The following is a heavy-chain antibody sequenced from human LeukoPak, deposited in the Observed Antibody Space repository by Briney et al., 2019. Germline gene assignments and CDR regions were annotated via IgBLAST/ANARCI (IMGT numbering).Heavy chain of an antibody. V-gene: IGHV1-69*13. J-gene: IGHJ4*02. CDR2: IIPIFGTA. Sequence: SVTVSCKASGGTFSSYAISWVRQAPGQGLEWMGGIIPIFGTANYAQKFQGRVTITADESTSTAYMELSSLRSEDTAVYYCARDRHPPLGMTTVTTSFDYWGQGTRVTVSS. D-gene: IGHD4-17*01. CDR3: ARDRHPPLGMTTVTTSFDY. CDR1: GGTFSSYA.